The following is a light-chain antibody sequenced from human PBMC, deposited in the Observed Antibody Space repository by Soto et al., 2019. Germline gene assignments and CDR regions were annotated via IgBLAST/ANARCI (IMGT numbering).Light chain of an antibody. V-gene: IGKV3-11*01. Sequence: EIVLTQSPATLSLSPGEKATLSCRASQSINTYLGWYRQKPGQAPRLLIYDAANRATGVPARFSGSGSGTDFTLTITNLEPEDFAVYYCQHRYNWPLTFGAGTKVEI. CDR3: QHRYNWPLT. CDR2: DAA. J-gene: IGKJ4*01. CDR1: QSINTY.